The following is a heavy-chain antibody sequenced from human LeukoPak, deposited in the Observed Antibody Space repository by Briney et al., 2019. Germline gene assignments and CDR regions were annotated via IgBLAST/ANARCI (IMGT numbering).Heavy chain of an antibody. CDR2: ISAYNGNT. CDR1: GYTFTSYG. J-gene: IGHJ4*02. Sequence: GASVKVSCKASGYTFTSYGISWVRQAPGQGLEWMGWISAYNGNTNYAQKLQGRVTMTTDTSTTTAYMELRSLRSDDTALYYCARDLQAPIMITFGGVIFDYWGQGTLVTVSS. CDR3: ARDLQAPIMITFGGVIFDY. V-gene: IGHV1-18*01. D-gene: IGHD3-16*01.